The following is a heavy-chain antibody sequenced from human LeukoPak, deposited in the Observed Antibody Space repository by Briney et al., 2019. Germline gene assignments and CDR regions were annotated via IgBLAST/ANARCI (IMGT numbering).Heavy chain of an antibody. D-gene: IGHD6-6*01. CDR3: ARADVAARQVYWYFDL. Sequence: SVKVSCKASGGTFSSYAISWVRQAPGQGLEWTGGIIPIFGTANYAQKFQGRVTITTDESTSTAYMELSSLRSEDTAVYYCARADVAARQVYWYFDLWGRGTLVTVSS. CDR2: IIPIFGTA. J-gene: IGHJ2*01. CDR1: GGTFSSYA. V-gene: IGHV1-69*05.